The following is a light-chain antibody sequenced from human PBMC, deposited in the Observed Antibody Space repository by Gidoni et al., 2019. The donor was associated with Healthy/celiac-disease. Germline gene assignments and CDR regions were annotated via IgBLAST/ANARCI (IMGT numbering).Light chain of an antibody. Sequence: EIVLTQSQATLSLSPGERATLSCRASQSVSSYLAWYQQKPGQAPRLLIYDASNRATGIPARFSGSGSGTDFTLTISSLEPEDFAVYYCQQRSNWLTFGGGTKVEI. V-gene: IGKV3-11*01. CDR3: QQRSNWLT. J-gene: IGKJ4*01. CDR2: DAS. CDR1: QSVSSY.